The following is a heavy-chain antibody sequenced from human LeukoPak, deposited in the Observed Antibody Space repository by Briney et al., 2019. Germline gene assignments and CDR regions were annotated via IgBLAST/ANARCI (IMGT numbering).Heavy chain of an antibody. Sequence: GGSLRPSCAGSLFTFSGSAIHWVRQASGKGLEWVGRIRSNYATTYAASMKGRFTISRDDSQNTAYLQINSLKTEDTAVYYCTRLYDGSGTYYNGDYWGQGTLVTVSS. CDR3: TRLYDGSGTYYNGDY. D-gene: IGHD3-10*01. J-gene: IGHJ4*02. CDR1: LFTFSGSA. V-gene: IGHV3-73*01. CDR2: IRSNYAT.